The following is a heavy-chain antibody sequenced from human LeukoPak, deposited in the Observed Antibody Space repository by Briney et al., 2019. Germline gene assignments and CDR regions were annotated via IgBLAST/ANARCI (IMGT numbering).Heavy chain of an antibody. D-gene: IGHD3-22*01. J-gene: IGHJ6*02. Sequence: GGSLRLSCAASGFTFSSYAMHWVRQAPGKGLEWVAVISYDGSNKYYADSVKGRFTISRDNSKNTLYLQMNSLRAEDTAVYYCARDLTPYDSSGYYGDSRREYYYYGMDVWGQGTTVTVSS. V-gene: IGHV3-30-3*01. CDR1: GFTFSSYA. CDR3: ARDLTPYDSSGYYGDSRREYYYYGMDV. CDR2: ISYDGSNK.